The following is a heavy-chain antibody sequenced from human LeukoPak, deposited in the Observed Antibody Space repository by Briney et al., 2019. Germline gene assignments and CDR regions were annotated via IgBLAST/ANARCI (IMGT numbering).Heavy chain of an antibody. V-gene: IGHV1-69*13. CDR3: ARDYYDSSGFPFGT. D-gene: IGHD3-22*01. CDR2: IIPIFGTA. J-gene: IGHJ4*02. CDR1: GYTFTSYG. Sequence: SVKVSCKASGYTFTSYGISWVRQAPGQGLEWMGGIIPIFGTANYAQKFQGRVTITADESTSTAYMELSSLRSEDTAVYYCARDYYDSSGFPFGTWGQGTLVTVSS.